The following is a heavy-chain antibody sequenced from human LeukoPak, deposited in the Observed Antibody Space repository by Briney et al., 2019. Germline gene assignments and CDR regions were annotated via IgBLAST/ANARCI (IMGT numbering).Heavy chain of an antibody. D-gene: IGHD3-10*01. CDR1: GGSVSSGTYY. Sequence: PSETLSLTRTGSGGSVSSGTYYWSWIRQPPGKGLEWIGYIYYSGSTNYNPSLKSRVIISVDTSKNQLSLKLSSVTAADTAVYYCARGRIAMVRGVLYYYYYGMDVWGKGTTVTVSS. CDR3: ARGRIAMVRGVLYYYYYGMDV. J-gene: IGHJ6*04. CDR2: IYYSGST. V-gene: IGHV4-61*01.